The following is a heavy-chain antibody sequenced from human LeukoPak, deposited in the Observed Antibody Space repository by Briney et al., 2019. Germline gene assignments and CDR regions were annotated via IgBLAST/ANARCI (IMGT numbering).Heavy chain of an antibody. CDR3: ARDKRYTSSWYGDAFDL. J-gene: IGHJ3*01. V-gene: IGHV4-59*01. D-gene: IGHD6-13*01. Sequence: SETLSLTCTVSGDFISSYYWSWIRQPPGKGLEWIGYIYYSGNTNYNPSLKSRVTISVDTPKNHFSLKLSSVTAADTAVYYCARDKRYTSSWYGDAFDLWGRGTTVTVSS. CDR1: GDFISSYY. CDR2: IYYSGNT.